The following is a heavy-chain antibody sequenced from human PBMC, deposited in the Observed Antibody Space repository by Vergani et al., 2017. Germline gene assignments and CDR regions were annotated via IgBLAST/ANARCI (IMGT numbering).Heavy chain of an antibody. CDR1: GGSISSGDYY. D-gene: IGHD2-15*01. CDR2: IYYSGST. J-gene: IGHJ4*02. Sequence: QVQLQESGPGLVTPSQTLSLTCTVSGGSISSGDYYWSWIRQPPGKGLEWIGYIYYSGSTYYNPSLKSRVTISVDTSKNQFSLKLSSVTAADTAVYYCARAAEYCSGGSCYSDHFDYWGQGTLVTVSS. V-gene: IGHV4-30-4*01. CDR3: ARAAEYCSGGSCYSDHFDY.